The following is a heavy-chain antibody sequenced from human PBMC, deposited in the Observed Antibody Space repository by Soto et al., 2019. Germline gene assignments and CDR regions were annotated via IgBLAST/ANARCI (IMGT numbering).Heavy chain of an antibody. D-gene: IGHD3-22*01. Sequence: PGESMKISCKGSVYSFTSYWIGWVRQMPGKGLEWMGIIYPGDSDTRYSPSFQGQVTISADKSISTAYLQWSSLKASDTAMYYCARQFNPHTYYYDSSGYYRAAHRDYWGQGTWGTLSS. CDR3: ARQFNPHTYYYDSSGYYRAAHRDY. CDR2: IYPGDSDT. CDR1: VYSFTSYW. V-gene: IGHV5-51*01. J-gene: IGHJ4*02.